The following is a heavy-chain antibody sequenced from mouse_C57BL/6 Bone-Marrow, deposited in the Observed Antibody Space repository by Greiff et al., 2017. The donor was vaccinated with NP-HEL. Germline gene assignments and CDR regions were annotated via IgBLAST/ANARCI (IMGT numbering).Heavy chain of an antibody. J-gene: IGHJ1*03. Sequence: QVQLQQPGAELVKPGASVKMSCKASGYTFTSYWITWVKQRPGQGLEWIGDIYPGSGSTNYNEKFKSKATLTVDTSSSTAYMQLSSLTSEDSAVYYGARWYYGSRDWYFDVWGTGTTVTVSS. CDR1: GYTFTSYW. CDR3: ARWYYGSRDWYFDV. CDR2: IYPGSGST. D-gene: IGHD1-1*01. V-gene: IGHV1-55*01.